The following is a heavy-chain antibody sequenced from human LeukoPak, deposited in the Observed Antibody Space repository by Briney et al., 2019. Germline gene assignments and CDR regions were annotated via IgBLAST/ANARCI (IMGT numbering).Heavy chain of an antibody. V-gene: IGHV3-21*04. D-gene: IGHD3-22*01. J-gene: IGHJ5*02. Sequence: SLKGRFTISRDNAKKSLYLQMNSLRAEDTAVYYCARGPDPYYYDSSGYSWGQGTLVTVSS. CDR3: ARGPDPYYYDSSGYS.